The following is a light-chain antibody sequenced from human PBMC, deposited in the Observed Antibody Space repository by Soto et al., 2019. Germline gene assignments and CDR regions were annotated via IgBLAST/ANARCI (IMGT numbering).Light chain of an antibody. CDR1: QSISSY. V-gene: IGKV1-39*01. Sequence: DTQMTQYQPSLSASVGDRVTMTCRAGQSISSYLNWYQQKPGKAPKLLIYAASSLQSGVPPRFSGSGSGTDFTLTITRLQPEDFATYYCQQSYDIPTFGQGTKVDIK. J-gene: IGKJ1*01. CDR2: AAS. CDR3: QQSYDIPT.